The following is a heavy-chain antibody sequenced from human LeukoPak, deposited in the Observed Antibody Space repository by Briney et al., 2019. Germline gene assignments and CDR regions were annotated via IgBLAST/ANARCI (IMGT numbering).Heavy chain of an antibody. CDR1: GYRFISNY. CDR2: MHHGNGNT. Sequence: ASVKVSCKASGYRFISNYIQWVRQAPGLGPEWMGCMHHGNGNTRYTEKFQGRVTMTRDTSINTAYMDLSSLRSDDTAVYYCAREGSYCVGGDCYSFDFWGQGTLITVSS. D-gene: IGHD2-21*02. V-gene: IGHV1-2*02. J-gene: IGHJ4*02. CDR3: AREGSYCVGGDCYSFDF.